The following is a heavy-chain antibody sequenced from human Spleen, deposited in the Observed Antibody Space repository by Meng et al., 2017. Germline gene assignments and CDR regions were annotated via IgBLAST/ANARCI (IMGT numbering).Heavy chain of an antibody. CDR1: GYKFTSYW. CDR3: ARSGEYSSAIYDGLYFDS. CDR2: IFAGDSDT. V-gene: IGHV5-51*01. Sequence: GGSLRLSCKGSGYKFTSYWIAWVRQMPGKGLEWMGIIFAGDSDTRYSPSFQGQVTISVDKSISTAYLQWNSLKASDTAIYYCARSGEYSSAIYDGLYFDSWGQGTLVTVSS. D-gene: IGHD2/OR15-2a*01. J-gene: IGHJ4*02.